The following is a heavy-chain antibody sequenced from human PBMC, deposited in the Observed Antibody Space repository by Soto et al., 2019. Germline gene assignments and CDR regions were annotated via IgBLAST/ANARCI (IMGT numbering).Heavy chain of an antibody. Sequence: GESLKISCAASGFTFSSYGMHWVRQAPGKGLEWVAVISYDGSNKYYADSVKGRFTISRDNSKNTLYLQMNSLRAEDTAVYYCAKEVYYDSSGYYSPCFDYWGQGTLVTVSS. CDR3: AKEVYYDSSGYYSPCFDY. D-gene: IGHD3-22*01. V-gene: IGHV3-30*18. CDR2: ISYDGSNK. J-gene: IGHJ4*02. CDR1: GFTFSSYG.